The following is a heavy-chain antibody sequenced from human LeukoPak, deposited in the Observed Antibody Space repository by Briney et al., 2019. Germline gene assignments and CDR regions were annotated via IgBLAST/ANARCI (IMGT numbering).Heavy chain of an antibody. CDR2: IIPIFGTA. CDR1: GGTFSSYA. Sequence: GASVKVSCKASGGTFSSYAISWVRQAPGQGLEWMGGIIPIFGTANYAQKFQGRVTITTDESTSTAYMELRSLRSDDTAVYYCARDPVTTIDYWGQGTLVTVSS. D-gene: IGHD4-11*01. CDR3: ARDPVTTIDY. V-gene: IGHV1-69*05. J-gene: IGHJ4*02.